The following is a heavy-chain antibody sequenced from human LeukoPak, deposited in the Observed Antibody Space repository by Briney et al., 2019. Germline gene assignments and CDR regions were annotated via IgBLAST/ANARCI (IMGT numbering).Heavy chain of an antibody. CDR1: GGSISSSPYC. CDR2: IYYSGST. J-gene: IGHJ4*02. CDR3: ASSRLLWFGESQPLDY. V-gene: IGHV4-39*07. D-gene: IGHD3-10*01. Sequence: ESSETLSLTCTVSGGSISSSPYCWGWIRQPPGKGLEWIGTIYYSGSTYFNPSLKSRVTISVDTSKNQFSLKLSSVTAADTAVYYCASSRLLWFGESQPLDYWGQGTLVTVSS.